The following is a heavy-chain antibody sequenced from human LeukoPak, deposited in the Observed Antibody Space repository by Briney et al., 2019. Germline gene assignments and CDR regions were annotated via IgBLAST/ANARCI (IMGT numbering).Heavy chain of an antibody. CDR3: ARVYGGLRNFDY. V-gene: IGHV4-59*08. J-gene: IGHJ4*02. CDR1: GGSISSYY. Sequence: PSETLSLTCSVSGGSISSYYWSWIRHPPGKGLEWIGYIYYSGSTNYNPSLKSRVTISVDTSKNQFSLKLSSVTAADTAVYYCARVYGGLRNFDYWGQRTLVTVSS. D-gene: IGHD5-12*01. CDR2: IYYSGST.